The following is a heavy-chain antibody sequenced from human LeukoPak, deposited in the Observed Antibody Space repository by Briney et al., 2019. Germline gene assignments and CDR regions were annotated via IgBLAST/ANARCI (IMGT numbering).Heavy chain of an antibody. V-gene: IGHV4-38-2*02. CDR3: ARVGEEEYYGSGGNWFDP. J-gene: IGHJ5*02. Sequence: PSETLSLTCTVSGYSISSGYYWGWIRQPPGKGLEWIGSIYHSGSTYYNPSLKSRVTISVDTSKNQFSLKLSSVTAADTAVYYCARVGEEEYYGSGGNWFDPWGQGTLVTVSS. D-gene: IGHD3-10*01. CDR1: GYSISSGYY. CDR2: IYHSGST.